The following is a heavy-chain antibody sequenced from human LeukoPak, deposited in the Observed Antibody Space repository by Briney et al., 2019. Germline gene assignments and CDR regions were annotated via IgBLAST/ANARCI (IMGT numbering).Heavy chain of an antibody. J-gene: IGHJ4*02. D-gene: IGHD3-16*02. CDR1: GGSFSGYY. CDR3: ARGAPYLVH. V-gene: IGHV3-7*01. CDR2: IKQDGSEK. Sequence: ETLSLTCAVYGGSFSGYYWSWVRQAPGKGLEWVANIKQDGSEKYYVDSVKGRFTISRDNAKNSLYLQMNSLRAEDTAVYYCARGAPYLVHWGQGTLVTVSS.